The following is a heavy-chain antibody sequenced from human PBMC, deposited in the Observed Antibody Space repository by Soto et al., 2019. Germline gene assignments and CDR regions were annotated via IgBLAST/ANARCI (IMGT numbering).Heavy chain of an antibody. D-gene: IGHD2-15*01. CDR3: TTDSPSDIVVVVAAPATHY. CDR1: GFTFSNAW. J-gene: IGHJ4*02. Sequence: GGSLRLSCAASGFTFSNAWMNWVRQAPGKGLEWVGRIESKTDGGTTDYAAPVKGRFTISRDDSKNTLYLQMNSLKTEDTAVYYCTTDSPSDIVVVVAAPATHYWGQGTLVTVSS. CDR2: IESKTDGGTT. V-gene: IGHV3-15*07.